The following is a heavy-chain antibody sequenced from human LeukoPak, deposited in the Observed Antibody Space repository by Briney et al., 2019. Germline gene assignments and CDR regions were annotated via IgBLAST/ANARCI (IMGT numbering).Heavy chain of an antibody. V-gene: IGHV3-7*01. CDR3: ARGGLHTAMAHYFDY. D-gene: IGHD5-18*01. CDR1: GFTSSSYW. CDR2: IKQDGGEK. J-gene: IGHJ4*02. Sequence: GGSLRLSCAASGFTSSSYWMSWVRQAPGKGLEWVANIKQDGGEKYYVDSVKGRFTISRDNAKNSVYLQMNSLRAQDTAVYYCARGGLHTAMAHYFDYWGQGTLVTVSS.